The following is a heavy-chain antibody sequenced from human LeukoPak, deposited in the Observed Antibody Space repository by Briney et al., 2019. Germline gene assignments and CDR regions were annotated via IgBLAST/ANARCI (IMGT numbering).Heavy chain of an antibody. CDR3: ARGKGITMIVAH. CDR1: GYTFTGSY. J-gene: IGHJ4*02. Sequence: GASLTVSCTASGYTFTGSYIHWVRQAPGQGLEWMGWINPNSGGTNYAQKSQGRVTMTRDTSISTAYMELSRLRSDDTAVYYCARGKGITMIVAHWGQGTLVTVSS. V-gene: IGHV1-2*02. CDR2: INPNSGGT. D-gene: IGHD3-22*01.